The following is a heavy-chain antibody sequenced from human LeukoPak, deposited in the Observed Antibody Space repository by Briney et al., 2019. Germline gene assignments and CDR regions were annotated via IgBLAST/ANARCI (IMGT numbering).Heavy chain of an antibody. CDR2: INSDGTNT. V-gene: IGHV3-74*01. CDR1: TFTFSRYW. CDR3: ARDRAAFGVVQVGY. D-gene: IGHD3-3*01. J-gene: IGHJ4*02. Sequence: GGSLRLSCAASTFTFSRYWMHWVRQAPGKGLVWVSRINSDGTNTYYADSVKGRFTISRDNTKNTQYLQMNSLRTEDTAVYYCARDRAAFGVVQVGYWGQGTLVTVSS.